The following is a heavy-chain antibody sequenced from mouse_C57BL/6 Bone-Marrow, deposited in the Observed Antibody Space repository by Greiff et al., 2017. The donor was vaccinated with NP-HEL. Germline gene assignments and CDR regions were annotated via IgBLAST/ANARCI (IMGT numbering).Heavy chain of an antibody. CDR2: ISSGGSYT. CDR3: ARRFTNPFAY. Sequence: EVQGVESGGDLVKPGGSLKLSCAASGFTFSSYGMSWVRQTPDKRLEWVATISSGGSYTYYPASVKGRFTISRDNAKNTLYLQMSSLKSEDTAMYYCARRFTNPFAYWGQGTLVTVSA. CDR1: GFTFSSYG. V-gene: IGHV5-6*01. D-gene: IGHD1-1*01. J-gene: IGHJ3*01.